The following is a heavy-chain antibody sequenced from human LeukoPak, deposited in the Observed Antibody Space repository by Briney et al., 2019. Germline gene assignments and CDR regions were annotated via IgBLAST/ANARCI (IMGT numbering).Heavy chain of an antibody. J-gene: IGHJ4*02. D-gene: IGHD3-22*01. CDR2: IYTSGST. CDR3: ARGLARTYHYDSSAPDPYFDY. V-gene: IGHV4-4*07. Sequence: SETLSLTCTVSGGSISSYYWSWIRQPAGKGLEWIGRIYTSGSTNYNPSLKSRVTMSVDTSKNQFSLKLSSVTAADTAVYYCARGLARTYHYDSSAPDPYFDYWGQGTLVTVSS. CDR1: GGSISSYY.